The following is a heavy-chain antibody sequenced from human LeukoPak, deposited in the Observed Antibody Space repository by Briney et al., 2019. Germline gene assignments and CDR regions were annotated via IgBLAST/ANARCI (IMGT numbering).Heavy chain of an antibody. CDR2: IYSGGST. V-gene: IGHV3-66*01. D-gene: IGHD6-19*01. Sequence: GGSLRLSCAASGFTVSSNYMSWVRQAPGKGLEWVSVIYSGGSTYYADSVKGRFTISRDNSKNTLYLQMNSLRAEDTAVYYCAKDRRSSGWFNWGQGTLVTVSS. CDR3: AKDRRSSGWFN. CDR1: GFTVSSNY. J-gene: IGHJ4*02.